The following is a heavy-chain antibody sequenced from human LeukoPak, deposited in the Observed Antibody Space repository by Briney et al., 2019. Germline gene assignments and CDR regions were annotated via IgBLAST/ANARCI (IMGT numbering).Heavy chain of an antibody. V-gene: IGHV4-61*02. J-gene: IGHJ5*02. D-gene: IGHD3-10*01. CDR1: GGSISSGSYY. Sequence: PSETLSLTCTVSGGSISSGSYYWSWIRQPAGRGLEWIGRIYTSGSTNYNPSLKSRVTISIDTSKSQFSLKLSSVTAADTAVYYCARSSYGSGKYAWFDPWGQGTLVTVSS. CDR2: IYTSGST. CDR3: ARSSYGSGKYAWFDP.